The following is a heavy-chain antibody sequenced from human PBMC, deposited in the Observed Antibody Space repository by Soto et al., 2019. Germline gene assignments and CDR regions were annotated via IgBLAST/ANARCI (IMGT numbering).Heavy chain of an antibody. CDR3: AIDGSGH. V-gene: IGHV3-66*01. Sequence: EVQLVESGGGLVQPGGSLRLSCAASGLTVSTNPMSWVRQAPGKGLEWVSVIYTGGGTHYADSVKGRFTISRDNSKNTVNPQMNSLRPEDTAVYYCAIDGSGHWCQGTLVTVSS. J-gene: IGHJ4*02. CDR2: IYTGGGT. CDR1: GLTVSTNP.